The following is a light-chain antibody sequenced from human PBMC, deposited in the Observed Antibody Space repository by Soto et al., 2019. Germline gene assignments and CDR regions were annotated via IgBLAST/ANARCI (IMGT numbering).Light chain of an antibody. V-gene: IGKV3-20*01. CDR3: QQYGSSGYT. CDR1: QSVSSSY. J-gene: IGKJ2*01. CDR2: GAS. Sequence: ELVLTQSPGTLSLSPGERATLSCRASQSVSSSYLAWYQQKPGQAPRPLIYGASSRATGITDRFSGSGSGTDFTLTISRLEPEDFAVYYCQQYGSSGYTFGQGTKLEIK.